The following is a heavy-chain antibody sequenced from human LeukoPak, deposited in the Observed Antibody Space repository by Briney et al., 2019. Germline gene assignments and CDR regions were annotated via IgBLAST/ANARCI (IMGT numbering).Heavy chain of an antibody. V-gene: IGHV1-2*02. CDR2: INPNSGGT. Sequence: ASVKVSCKASGYTSTGYYMHWVRQAPGQGLEWMGWINPNSGGTNYAQKFQGRVTMTRDTSISTAYMELSRRRSDDTAVYYCARGGELYSSGCPFWGQGTLVTVSS. CDR1: GYTSTGYY. CDR3: ARGGELYSSGCPF. J-gene: IGHJ4*02. D-gene: IGHD6-19*01.